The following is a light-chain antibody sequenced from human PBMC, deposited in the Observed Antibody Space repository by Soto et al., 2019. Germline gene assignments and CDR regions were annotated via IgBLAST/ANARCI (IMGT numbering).Light chain of an antibody. CDR1: QSISSSY. J-gene: IGKJ1*01. Sequence: IGLTQSPGTLSLSPGERATLSCMASQSISSSYLAWYQQKPGQAPRPLIYGASSRATGIPDRFSGSGSGTDFTLTISRLEPEDFAVYYCQQYVSSPWTIGQGTKVEIK. V-gene: IGKV3-20*01. CDR3: QQYVSSPWT. CDR2: GAS.